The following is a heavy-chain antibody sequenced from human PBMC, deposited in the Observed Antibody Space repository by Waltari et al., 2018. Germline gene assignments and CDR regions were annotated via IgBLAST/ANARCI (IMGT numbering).Heavy chain of an antibody. CDR2: INPNSGGT. V-gene: IGHV1-2*06. J-gene: IGHJ3*02. D-gene: IGHD3-10*01. CDR1: GYPFTGYY. Sequence: QVQLVHSGAEVKKPGASVTVSCNASGYPFTGYYMPLVRQPHEQGLEWMGRINPNSGGTNYAQKFQGRVTMTRDTSISTAYMELSRLRSDETAVYYCARTKYYYGSGSPDAFDIWGQGTMVTVSS. CDR3: ARTKYYYGSGSPDAFDI.